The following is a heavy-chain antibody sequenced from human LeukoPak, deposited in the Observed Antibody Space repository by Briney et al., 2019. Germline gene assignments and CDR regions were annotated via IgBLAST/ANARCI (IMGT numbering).Heavy chain of an antibody. D-gene: IGHD6-13*01. V-gene: IGHV4-61*10. Sequence: SQTLSLTCTVSGGSISSGSYYWSWIRQPAGKGLEWIGYIYYSGSTNYNPSLKSRVTISVDTSKNQFSLKLSSVTAADTAVYYGARGGRGSSWSGVVDWFDPWGQGTLVTVSS. J-gene: IGHJ5*02. CDR2: IYYSGST. CDR3: ARGGRGSSWSGVVDWFDP. CDR1: GGSISSGSYY.